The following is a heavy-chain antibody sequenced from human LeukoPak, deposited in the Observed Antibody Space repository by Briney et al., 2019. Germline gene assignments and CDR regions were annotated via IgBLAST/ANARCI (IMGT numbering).Heavy chain of an antibody. J-gene: IGHJ4*02. CDR1: GYRFTSYW. D-gene: IGHD3-22*01. CDR2: IYPGDSDT. V-gene: IGHV5-51*01. CDR3: ARLRYYDSSGYYPNYFDY. Sequence: GESLKISCKGSGYRFTSYWIGWVRQMPGKGLEWMGIIYPGDSDTRYSPSFQGQVTISADKSISTAYLQWSSLKASDTAMYYCARLRYYDSSGYYPNYFDYWGQGTLVTVSS.